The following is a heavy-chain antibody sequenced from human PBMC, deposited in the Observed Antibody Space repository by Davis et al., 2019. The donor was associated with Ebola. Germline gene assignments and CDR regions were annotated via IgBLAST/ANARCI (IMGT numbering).Heavy chain of an antibody. J-gene: IGHJ4*02. D-gene: IGHD3-10*01. V-gene: IGHV5-51*01. Sequence: GESLKISCKGSGYSFTSYWIVWVRQMPGKGLECMGIIFPGDSDTRYSPSFQGQVTISADKSFSTADLQWSGLKASDTAMYYCARMGKSYYDSLWDYWGQGTLVTVSS. CDR1: GYSFTSYW. CDR3: ARMGKSYYDSLWDY. CDR2: IFPGDSDT.